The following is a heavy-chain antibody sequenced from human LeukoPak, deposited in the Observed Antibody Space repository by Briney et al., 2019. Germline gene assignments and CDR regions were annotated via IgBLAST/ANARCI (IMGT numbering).Heavy chain of an antibody. Sequence: PGGSLRLSCAASGFTFSSYGMHWVRQAPGKGLEWVAVISYDGSNKYYADSVKGRFTISRDNSKNTLYLQMNSLRPEDTAVYYCAKEIYGYSYGWADYFDYWGQGTLVTVSS. CDR2: ISYDGSNK. J-gene: IGHJ4*02. V-gene: IGHV3-30*18. CDR3: AKEIYGYSYGWADYFDY. D-gene: IGHD5-18*01. CDR1: GFTFSSYG.